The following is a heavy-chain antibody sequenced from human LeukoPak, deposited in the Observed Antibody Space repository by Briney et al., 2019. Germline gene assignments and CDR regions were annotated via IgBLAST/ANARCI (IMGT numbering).Heavy chain of an antibody. D-gene: IGHD3-16*01. Sequence: ASVKVSCKASGYTFTSYYMHWVRQAPGQGLEWMGIINPSGGSTSYAQKFQGRGTMTMATATGTVYMELTSQRSEDTAVYYCARDRGSAHDYWGQGTLVTVSS. J-gene: IGHJ4*02. CDR2: INPSGGST. CDR1: GYTFTSYY. V-gene: IGHV1-46*03. CDR3: ARDRGSAHDY.